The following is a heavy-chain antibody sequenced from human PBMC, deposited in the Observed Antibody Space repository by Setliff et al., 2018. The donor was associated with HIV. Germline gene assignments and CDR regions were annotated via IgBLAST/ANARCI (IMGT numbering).Heavy chain of an antibody. J-gene: IGHJ4*02. CDR3: TRHLPVYYGSGVSYYFDY. D-gene: IGHD3-10*01. Sequence: KTSETLSLTCNVSGDSTSRYYWSWIRQPPGKGLEWIGYIANDGSTNYNPPLKSRLSISVDTSKNQVSLKLTSVTAADTAVYYCTRHLPVYYGSGVSYYFDYWGQGTQVTVSS. CDR2: IANDGST. V-gene: IGHV4-59*08. CDR1: GDSTSRYY.